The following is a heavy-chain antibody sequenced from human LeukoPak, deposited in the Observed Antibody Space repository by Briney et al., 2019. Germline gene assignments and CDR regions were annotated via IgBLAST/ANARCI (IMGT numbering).Heavy chain of an antibody. D-gene: IGHD1-20*01. CDR3: ARAITGTTRALDY. CDR1: GFTFSSYW. CDR2: ISSSSSYI. Sequence: GGSLRLSCVASGFTFSSYWMHWVRHAPGKGLEWVSSISSSSSYIYYADSVKGRFTISRDNAKNSLYLQMNSLRAEDTAVYYCARAITGTTRALDYWGQGTLVTVSS. V-gene: IGHV3-21*01. J-gene: IGHJ4*02.